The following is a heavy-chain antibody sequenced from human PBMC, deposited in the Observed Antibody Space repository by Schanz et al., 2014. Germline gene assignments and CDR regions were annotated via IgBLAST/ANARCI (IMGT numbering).Heavy chain of an antibody. CDR1: GLTFSSYA. CDR3: ARDGGFRRTYDY. V-gene: IGHV3-48*04. Sequence: LSCAASGLTFSSYAMHWVRQAPGKGLEWLSYISGMGSSIVYADSVKGRFTISRDSAKNSLYLQMNTLRVEDTAMYYCARDGGFRRTYDYWGQGTLVTVSS. CDR2: ISGMGSSI. J-gene: IGHJ4*02. D-gene: IGHD3-16*01.